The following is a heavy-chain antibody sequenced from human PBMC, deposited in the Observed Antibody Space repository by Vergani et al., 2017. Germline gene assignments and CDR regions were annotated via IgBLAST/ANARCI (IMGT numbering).Heavy chain of an antibody. J-gene: IGHJ4*03. D-gene: IGHD1/OR15-1a*01. CDR3: GRKQSPASLMDKPIDI. CDR2: ISDGGETK. Sequence: QVHLVASGGGLVRPGGSLRLSCAASGFIFSDYYMIWIRQTPGKGMEWPAHISDGGETKMYAESLKGRFTVSRDNTKNLLILQMKTLKVDDTATYYCGRKQSPASLMDKPIDIGGQGTLVTVSS. CDR1: GFIFSDYY. V-gene: IGHV3-11*01.